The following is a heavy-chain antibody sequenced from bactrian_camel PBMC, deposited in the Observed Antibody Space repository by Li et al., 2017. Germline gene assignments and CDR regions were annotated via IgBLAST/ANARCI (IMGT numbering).Heavy chain of an antibody. Sequence: VQLVESGGGLVQAGGSLRLSCATSGFKQNTAFMRWVRQAPGKGLEWVATISGDGTTYYADSVKGRFTSSRDNAKNTVYLQMNSLKPEDTAVYYCMRGVWEAFDYWGQGTQVTVS. D-gene: IGHD3*01. CDR2: ISGDGTT. CDR1: GFKQNTAF. J-gene: IGHJ6*01. V-gene: IGHV3S40*01. CDR3: MRGVWEAFDY.